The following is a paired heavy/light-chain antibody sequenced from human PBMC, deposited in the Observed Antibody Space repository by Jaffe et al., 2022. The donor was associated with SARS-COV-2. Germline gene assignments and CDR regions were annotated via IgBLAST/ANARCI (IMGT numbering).Heavy chain of an antibody. CDR1: GFIFSHYA. J-gene: IGHJ1*01. CDR3: ARDYYDSSGYYSYFQY. CDR2: ISNDGSNK. Sequence: QVQLVESGGGVVQPGGSLRLSCAASGFIFSHYAMYWVRQAPGKGLEWVAAISNDGSNKYYADPVKGRFTISRDNSKNTLYVQMNSLRAEDTAVYYCARDYYDSSGYYSYFQYWGQGTLVTVSS. D-gene: IGHD3-22*01. V-gene: IGHV3-30*03.
Light chain of an antibody. V-gene: IGLV2-14*01. Sequence: QSALTQPASVSGSPGQSITISCTGTSSDVVNYNYVSWYQQQPGKAPKLVIYDVSNRPSGVPDRFSGSKSGNTASLTISGLQAEDEADYYCNSFSGGSTSWVFGGGTKLTVL. CDR2: DVS. CDR1: SSDVVNYNY. J-gene: IGLJ3*02. CDR3: NSFSGGSTSWV.